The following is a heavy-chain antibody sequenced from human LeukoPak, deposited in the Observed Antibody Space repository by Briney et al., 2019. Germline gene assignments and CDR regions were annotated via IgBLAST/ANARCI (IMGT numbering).Heavy chain of an antibody. V-gene: IGHV4-34*01. Sequence: SETPSLTCAVYGGSFSGYYWSWIRQPPGKGLEWIGSIYYSGSTYYNPSLKSRVTISVDTSKNQFSLKLSSVTAADTAVYYCARDRGNYDSSGYYSYDYWGQGTLVTVSS. J-gene: IGHJ4*02. CDR1: GGSFSGYY. CDR2: IYYSGST. CDR3: ARDRGNYDSSGYYSYDY. D-gene: IGHD3-22*01.